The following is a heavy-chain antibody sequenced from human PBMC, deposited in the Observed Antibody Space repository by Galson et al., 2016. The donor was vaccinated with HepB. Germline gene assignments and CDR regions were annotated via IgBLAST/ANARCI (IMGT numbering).Heavy chain of an antibody. V-gene: IGHV1-8*01. CDR3: ARGLLPRYFDWFYYYGMDV. D-gene: IGHD3-9*01. J-gene: IGHJ6*02. CDR1: GYTFTSYD. CDR2: MNPNSGNT. Sequence: SCKASGYTFTSYDINWVRQATGQGLEWMGWMNPNSGNTGYAQKFQGRVTMTRNTSISTAYMELSSLRSEDTAVYYCARGLLPRYFDWFYYYGMDVWGQGTTVTVSS.